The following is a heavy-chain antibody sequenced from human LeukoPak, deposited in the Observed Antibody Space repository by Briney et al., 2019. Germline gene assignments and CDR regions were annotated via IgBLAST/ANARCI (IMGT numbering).Heavy chain of an antibody. CDR2: IKQDGSEK. J-gene: IGHJ5*02. Sequence: GGSLRLSCAASGFTFSSYWMSWVRQAPGKGLEWVANIKQDGSEKYYVDSVKGRFTISRDNAESSLYLQMNSLRAEDTAVYYCARLISSSSNWFDPWGQGTLVTVSS. CDR1: GFTFSSYW. V-gene: IGHV3-7*01. CDR3: ARLISSSSNWFDP. D-gene: IGHD6-6*01.